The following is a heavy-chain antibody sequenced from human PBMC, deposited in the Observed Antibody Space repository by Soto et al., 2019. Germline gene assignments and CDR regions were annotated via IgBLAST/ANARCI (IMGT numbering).Heavy chain of an antibody. Sequence: QVQLQESGPGLVKPSQTLSLTCTVSGGSISSGDHYWSWIRQPPGKGLEWIGYMYYSGSTYFNPSLKSRVTISVDTSKHQFSLKLGSVTAADTAVYYCARRSYYGSYGLDVWGQGTTVTVSS. J-gene: IGHJ6*02. CDR3: ARRSYYGSYGLDV. CDR1: GGSISSGDHY. V-gene: IGHV4-30-4*01. D-gene: IGHD3-10*01. CDR2: MYYSGST.